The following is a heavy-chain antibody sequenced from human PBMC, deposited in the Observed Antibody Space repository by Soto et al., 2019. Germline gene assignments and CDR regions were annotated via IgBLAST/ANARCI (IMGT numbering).Heavy chain of an antibody. CDR1: GFTFSSYA. D-gene: IGHD6-13*01. CDR3: AKDQYSSSWYARYGMDV. CDR2: ISGSGGST. V-gene: IGHV3-23*01. Sequence: EVQLLESGGGLVQPGGSLRLSCAASGFTFSSYAMSWVRQAPGKGLEWVSAISGSGGSTYYADSVKGRFTISRDNSKNTLDLQMNSLRAEDTAVYYCAKDQYSSSWYARYGMDVWGQGTTVTVSS. J-gene: IGHJ6*02.